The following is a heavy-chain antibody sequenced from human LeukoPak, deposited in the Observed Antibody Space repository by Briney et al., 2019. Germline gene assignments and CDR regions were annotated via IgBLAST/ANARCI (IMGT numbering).Heavy chain of an antibody. CDR3: TSHAAFDP. V-gene: IGHV3-15*01. CDR1: GFTFSDYF. CDR2: IKSKNVGGTT. Sequence: GGSLRLSCAASGFTFSDYFMSWVRQAPGKGLEWVGRIKSKNVGGTTDYAAPVKGRFTISRDDSKNTVYLQMNSLKIEDTAVYYCTSHAAFDPWGQGTLVTVSS. J-gene: IGHJ5*02.